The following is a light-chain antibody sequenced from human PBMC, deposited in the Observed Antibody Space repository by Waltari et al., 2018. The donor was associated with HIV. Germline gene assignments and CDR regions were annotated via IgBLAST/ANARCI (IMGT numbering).Light chain of an antibody. CDR2: EVS. V-gene: IGLV2-18*02. Sequence: QSALTQPRSVSGSPGQSVTISCTGTSSDVGRYDRVSWYHQSPGTSPKLIVYEVSNRPSGVPGRFSGSKSGNTASLTISGLQPEDEADYYCSSFTTSGTWVFGGGTKLTVL. J-gene: IGLJ3*02. CDR3: SSFTTSGTWV. CDR1: SSDVGRYDR.